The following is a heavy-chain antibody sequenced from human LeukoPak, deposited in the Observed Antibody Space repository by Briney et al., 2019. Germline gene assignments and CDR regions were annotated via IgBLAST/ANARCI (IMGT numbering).Heavy chain of an antibody. V-gene: IGHV3-30*04. J-gene: IGHJ4*02. D-gene: IGHD6-13*01. CDR1: GFTFSSYA. Sequence: GGSLRLSCAASGFTFSSYAMHWVRQAPGKGLEWVAAISYDGSNKYYADSVKGRFTISRDNSKNTLYLQMNSLRAEDTAVYYCARETAAAGTRTSFDYWGQGTLVTVSS. CDR3: ARETAAAGTRTSFDY. CDR2: ISYDGSNK.